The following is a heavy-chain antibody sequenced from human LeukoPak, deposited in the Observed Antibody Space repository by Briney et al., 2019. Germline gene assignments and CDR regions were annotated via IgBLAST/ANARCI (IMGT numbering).Heavy chain of an antibody. Sequence: ASVKVSCKASGYTFTGYYMHWVRQDPGQGLEWMGWINPNSGGTNYAQKFQGRVTMTRDTSISTAYMELSRLRSDDTAVYYCAREREDSGSYYDYWGQGTLVTVSS. CDR3: AREREDSGSYYDY. D-gene: IGHD1-26*01. CDR2: INPNSGGT. J-gene: IGHJ4*02. CDR1: GYTFTGYY. V-gene: IGHV1-2*02.